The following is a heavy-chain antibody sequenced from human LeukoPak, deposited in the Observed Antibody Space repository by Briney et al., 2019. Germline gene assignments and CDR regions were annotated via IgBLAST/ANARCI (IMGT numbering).Heavy chain of an antibody. CDR2: ISSSSSYI. Sequence: GGSLRLSCAASGFTFSSYSMNWVRQAPGKGLEWVSSISSSSSYIYYADSVKGRFTISRDNAKNSLYLQMNSLRAEDTAVYYCARGEMYYYGSGILGGQGTLVTVSS. V-gene: IGHV3-21*01. CDR1: GFTFSSYS. CDR3: ARGEMYYYGSGIL. D-gene: IGHD3-10*01. J-gene: IGHJ4*02.